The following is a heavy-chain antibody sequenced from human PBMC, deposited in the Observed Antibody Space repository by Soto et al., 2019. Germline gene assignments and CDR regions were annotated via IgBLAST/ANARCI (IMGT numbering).Heavy chain of an antibody. CDR1: GDSIKTETW. D-gene: IGHD3-22*01. CDR3: ARHYYDSSVCPPGDY. CDR2: IKHTGDA. J-gene: IGHJ4*02. V-gene: IGHV4-4*02. Sequence: SETLSLTCAVSGDSIKTETWWSWLRQLPGTGLEWIGEIKHTGDANANPALRSRVSMSVDRTKNQFFLNLRSVSAADTAVYFCARHYYDSSVCPPGDYWGQGTLVTVSS.